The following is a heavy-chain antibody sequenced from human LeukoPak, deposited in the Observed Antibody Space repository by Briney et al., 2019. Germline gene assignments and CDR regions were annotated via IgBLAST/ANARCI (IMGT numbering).Heavy chain of an antibody. V-gene: IGHV1-46*01. J-gene: IGHJ4*02. D-gene: IGHD4-17*01. CDR2: INPSGGST. Sequence: ASVKVSCKASGYTFTSYYMHWVRQAPGQGLEWMGIINPSGGSTSYAQKFQGRVTMTRDPSTSTVYMELSSLRSEDTAVYYCARDSSYGDQPYYFDYWGRGTLVTVSS. CDR3: ARDSSYGDQPYYFDY. CDR1: GYTFTSYY.